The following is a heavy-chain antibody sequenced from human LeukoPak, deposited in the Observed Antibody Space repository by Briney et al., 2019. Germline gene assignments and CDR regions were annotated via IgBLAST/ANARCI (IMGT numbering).Heavy chain of an antibody. J-gene: IGHJ3*02. CDR1: GFTFSSYS. Sequence: GGSLRLSCAASGFTFSSYSMNWVRQAPGKGLEWVSYISSSGSTIYYADSVKGRFTISRDNAKNSLYLQMNSLRAEDTAVYYCASSVMWFGELSGYAFDIWGQGTMVTVSS. CDR3: ASSVMWFGELSGYAFDI. CDR2: ISSSGSTI. D-gene: IGHD3-10*01. V-gene: IGHV3-48*04.